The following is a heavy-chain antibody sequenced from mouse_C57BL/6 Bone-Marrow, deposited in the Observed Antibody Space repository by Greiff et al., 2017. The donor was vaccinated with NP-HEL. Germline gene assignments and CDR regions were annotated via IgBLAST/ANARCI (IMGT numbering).Heavy chain of an antibody. Sequence: VKLQESGPGLVQPSQSLSITCTVSGFSLTSYGVHWVRQPPGKGLEWLGVIWSGGSTDYNAAFISRLSISKDNSKSQVFFKMNSRQADDTAIYYCAKNSREIYYYGHWYFDVWGTGTTVTVSS. D-gene: IGHD1-1*01. CDR1: GFSLTSYG. V-gene: IGHV2-4*01. CDR3: AKNSREIYYYGHWYFDV. J-gene: IGHJ1*03. CDR2: IWSGGST.